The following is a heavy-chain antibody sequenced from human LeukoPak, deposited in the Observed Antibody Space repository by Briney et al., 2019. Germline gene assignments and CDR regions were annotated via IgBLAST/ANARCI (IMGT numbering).Heavy chain of an antibody. CDR2: ISSSSSYI. CDR3: AREDLYGSYGEYYGMDV. J-gene: IGHJ6*02. V-gene: IGHV3-21*01. Sequence: GGSLRLSCAASGFTFSSYSMNWVRQAPGKGLEWVSSISSSSSYIYYAGSVKGRFTISRDNAKNSLYLQMNSLRAEDTAVYYCAREDLYGSYGEYYGMDVWGQGTTVIVSS. CDR1: GFTFSSYS. D-gene: IGHD1-26*01.